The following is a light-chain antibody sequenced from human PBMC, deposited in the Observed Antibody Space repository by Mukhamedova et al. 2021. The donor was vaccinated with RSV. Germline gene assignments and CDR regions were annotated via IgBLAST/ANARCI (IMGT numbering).Light chain of an antibody. V-gene: IGLV3-21*02. CDR2: DDS. Sequence: GQTATIACEGYNIGSKSVHWYQQKAGQAPVVVAYDDSFRPSGIPERFSGSNSGNTATLTISRVEAEDEADYYFHVWDPTRDRPVFG. J-gene: IGLJ1*01. CDR1: NIGSKS. CDR3: HVWDPTRDRPV.